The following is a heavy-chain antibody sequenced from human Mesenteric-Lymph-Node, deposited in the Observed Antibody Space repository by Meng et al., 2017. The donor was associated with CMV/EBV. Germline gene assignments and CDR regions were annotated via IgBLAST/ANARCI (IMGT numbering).Heavy chain of an antibody. CDR2: ISSSSSYI. Sequence: GESLKISCAASGFTFSSYSMNWVRQAPGKGLEWVSSISSSSSYIYYADSVKGRCTISRDNSKNTLHLQMNSLRADDTAVYYCAKGTQDDYYFGMDVWGQGTTVTVSS. V-gene: IGHV3-21*04. CDR3: AKGTQDDYYFGMDV. J-gene: IGHJ6*02. CDR1: GFTFSSYS. D-gene: IGHD3-10*01.